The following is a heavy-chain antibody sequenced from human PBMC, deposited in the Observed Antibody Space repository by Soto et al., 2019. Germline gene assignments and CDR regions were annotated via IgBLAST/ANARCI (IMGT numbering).Heavy chain of an antibody. V-gene: IGHV3-23*01. J-gene: IGHJ4*02. CDR3: APGVLGGSNFFDY. CDR2: ISGSGGST. CDR1: GFTFSSYA. D-gene: IGHD1-26*01. Sequence: EVQLLESGGGLVQPGGSLRLSCAASGFTFSSYAMSWVRQAPGKGLEWVSAISGSGGSTYYADSVKGRFTISRDNSKNTLYLQMNSLRAKDTAVYYCAPGVLGGSNFFDYWGQGTLVTVSS.